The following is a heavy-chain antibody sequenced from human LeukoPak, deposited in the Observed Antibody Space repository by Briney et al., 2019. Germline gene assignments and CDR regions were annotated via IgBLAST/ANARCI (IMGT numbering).Heavy chain of an antibody. CDR1: GGTFSSYA. Sequence: SVKVSCKASGGTFSSYAISWVRQAPGQGLEWMGGIIPIFGTANYAQKFQGRVTITADESTSTAYMELSSLRSEDTAVYYCARSTLHVVVTANPFDYWGQGALVTVSS. D-gene: IGHD2-21*02. V-gene: IGHV1-69*13. CDR3: ARSTLHVVVTANPFDY. CDR2: IIPIFGTA. J-gene: IGHJ4*02.